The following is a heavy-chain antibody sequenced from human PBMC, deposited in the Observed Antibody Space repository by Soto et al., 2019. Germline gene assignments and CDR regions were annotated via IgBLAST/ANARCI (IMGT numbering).Heavy chain of an antibody. CDR3: TRDRGYPDSFDL. CDR1: GFTVSSNY. D-gene: IGHD3-10*01. V-gene: IGHV3-64*01. CDR2: ISSNGGST. J-gene: IGHJ3*01. Sequence: PGGSLRLSCAASGFTVSSNYMTWVRQAPGKGLEYVSAISSNGGSTYYANSVKGRFTISRDNAKNKLYLQMNSLRVEDTAVYYCTRDRGYPDSFDLWGQGTMVTVSS.